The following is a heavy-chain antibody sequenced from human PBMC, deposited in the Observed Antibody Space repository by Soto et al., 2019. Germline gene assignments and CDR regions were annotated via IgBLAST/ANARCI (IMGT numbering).Heavy chain of an antibody. D-gene: IGHD4-17*01. CDR1: GGSFSGYY. J-gene: IGHJ4*02. V-gene: IGHV4-34*01. CDR3: ARGEGDYGDYDVFDY. Sequence: QVQLQQWGAGLLKPSETLSLTCAVYGGSFSGYYWSWIRQPPGKGLGWIGEINHSGSTNYNPSLKSRVTIAVDTSKNQFSLKLSSVTAADTAVYYCARGEGDYGDYDVFDYWGQGTLVTVSS. CDR2: INHSGST.